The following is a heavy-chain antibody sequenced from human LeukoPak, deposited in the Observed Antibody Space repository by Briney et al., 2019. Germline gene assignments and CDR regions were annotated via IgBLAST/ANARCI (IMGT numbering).Heavy chain of an antibody. Sequence: SETLSLTCTVSGGSISSSSYYWGWIRQPPGKGLEWIGSIYYSGSTYYNPSLKSRVTISVDTSKNQFSLKLSSVTAADTAVYYCARDGYYYGSGVNIWGQGTMVTVSS. CDR1: GGSISSSSYY. V-gene: IGHV4-39*02. CDR2: IYYSGST. J-gene: IGHJ3*02. D-gene: IGHD3-10*01. CDR3: ARDGYYYGSGVNI.